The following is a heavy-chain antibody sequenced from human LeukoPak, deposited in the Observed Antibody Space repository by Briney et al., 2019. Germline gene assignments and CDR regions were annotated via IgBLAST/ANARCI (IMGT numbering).Heavy chain of an antibody. CDR3: AKGPLIVGATSFDY. J-gene: IGHJ4*02. V-gene: IGHV3-23*01. Sequence: GGSLLLSCAAPGFTLSSYPMAWGRQAPGKGLEWVSPISCSGGLTYYAESVKGRFTISSHNSKIPLSLQMNSLRADDTSVYECAKGPLIVGATSFDYWGQGTLVTVSS. CDR1: GFTLSSYP. CDR2: ISCSGGLT. D-gene: IGHD1-26*01.